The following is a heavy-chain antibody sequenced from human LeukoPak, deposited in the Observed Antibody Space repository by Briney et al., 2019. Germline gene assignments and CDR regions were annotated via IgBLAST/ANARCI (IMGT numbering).Heavy chain of an antibody. V-gene: IGHV3-48*01. CDR2: ISSSGSTI. CDR1: GLPFSIYS. D-gene: IGHD4-23*01. CDR3: ARQPDYGGNSRAFDI. J-gene: IGHJ3*02. Sequence: GGSLTLSCAVSGLPFSIYSMNWVRQAPGKGMGWVSYISSSGSTIYYAHSVKGRSTISRDNAKNSLYLQMNSLRAEDTAVYCCARQPDYGGNSRAFDIWDQGTMVTVSS.